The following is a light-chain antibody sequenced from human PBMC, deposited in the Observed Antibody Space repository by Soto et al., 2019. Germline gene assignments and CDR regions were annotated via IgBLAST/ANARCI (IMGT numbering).Light chain of an antibody. CDR1: NIGSKS. CDR2: YDT. J-gene: IGLJ7*01. CDR3: QVWDSGSDHAV. Sequence: SYELTQPPSVSVAPGETARIPCGGNNIGSKSVHWYQQKPGQAPVLVISYDTDRPSGIPERFSGSNSGNTATLTISRVDAGDEADYYCQVWDSGSDHAVFGGGTQLTV. V-gene: IGLV3-21*04.